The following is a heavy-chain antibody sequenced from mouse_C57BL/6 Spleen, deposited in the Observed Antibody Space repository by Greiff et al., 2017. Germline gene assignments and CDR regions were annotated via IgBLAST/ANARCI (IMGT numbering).Heavy chain of an antibody. CDR3: ASLYSNDAMDY. D-gene: IGHD2-5*01. Sequence: EVQLQQSGPELVKPGASVKISCKASGYSFTGYYMNWVKQSPEKSLEWIGEINPSTGGTTYNQKFKAKATLTVDKSSSTAYMQLKSLTSEDSAVYYCASLYSNDAMDYWGQGTSVTVSS. CDR1: GYSFTGYY. V-gene: IGHV1-42*01. CDR2: INPSTGGT. J-gene: IGHJ4*01.